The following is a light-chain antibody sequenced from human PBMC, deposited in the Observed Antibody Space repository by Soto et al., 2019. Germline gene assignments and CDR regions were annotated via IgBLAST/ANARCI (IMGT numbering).Light chain of an antibody. CDR3: QHYYHYLIT. Sequence: DIQMTQSPPTLSASVGERVTITFRASQNVNTWLAWYQQKPGSAAKLLIHKASILEAGVPSRCSGSGSGTEFTHTINSLQPDDFPTYYCQHYYHYLITVGRGTRLEI. CDR2: KAS. J-gene: IGKJ5*01. V-gene: IGKV1-5*03. CDR1: QNVNTW.